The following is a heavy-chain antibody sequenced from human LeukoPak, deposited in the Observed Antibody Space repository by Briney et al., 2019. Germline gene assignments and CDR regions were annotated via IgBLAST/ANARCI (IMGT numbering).Heavy chain of an antibody. V-gene: IGHV5-51*01. Sequence: GESLKIACQGSGYSFNNYWIGWMRQMPGNGLEWMGIIHPGDSDIRYSPSFQGLVTISADMSISTAYLQWSSLKASDTAKYYCARQGGSGTFGAFNVWGQGTMVTVSS. CDR1: GYSFNNYW. D-gene: IGHD3-10*01. CDR2: IHPGDSDI. J-gene: IGHJ3*01. CDR3: ARQGGSGTFGAFNV.